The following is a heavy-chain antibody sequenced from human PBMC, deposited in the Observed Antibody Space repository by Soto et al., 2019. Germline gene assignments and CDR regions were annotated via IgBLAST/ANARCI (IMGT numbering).Heavy chain of an antibody. V-gene: IGHV3-74*01. Sequence: EEQVVESGGGLVQPGGSLRLSCAASGFTFSSYWMHWVRQVPGKGLVWVSRINNDGSAATYADSVKGRFTISRDNAKNTVYLQMHSLRAEDTAVYYCVRDKPHNWFDPCGQGTPVTVSS. CDR2: INNDGSAA. CDR1: GFTFSSYW. J-gene: IGHJ5*02. CDR3: VRDKPHNWFDP.